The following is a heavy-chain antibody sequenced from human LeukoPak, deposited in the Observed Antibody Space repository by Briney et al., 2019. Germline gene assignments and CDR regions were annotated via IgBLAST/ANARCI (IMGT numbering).Heavy chain of an antibody. J-gene: IGHJ6*03. CDR1: GFTFDDYA. Sequence: PPGRSLRLSCAASGFTFDDYAMHWVRQAPGKGLEWVSGISWNSGSIGYADSVKGRFTISRDNAKNTLYLQMNSLTAGDTAVYYCARGPPRGKYYYMDVWGKGTTVTVSS. CDR3: ARGPPRGKYYYMDV. CDR2: ISWNSGSI. V-gene: IGHV3-9*01. D-gene: IGHD1-1*01.